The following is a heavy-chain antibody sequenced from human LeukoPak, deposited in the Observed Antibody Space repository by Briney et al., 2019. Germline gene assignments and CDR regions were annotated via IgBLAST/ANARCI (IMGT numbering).Heavy chain of an antibody. V-gene: IGHV3-9*01. CDR1: GFSFDEYA. D-gene: IGHD2-15*01. CDR3: TKDRGGSSQLGDAFDV. Sequence: PGRSLRLSCAASGFSFDEYAMHWVRQVPGKGLEWVSGISYSSNTIGYVDSVKGRFTISRDNAKNSLYLQMNSLRAEDTALYYCTKDRGGSSQLGDAFDVWGQGTMVTVSS. CDR2: ISYSSNTI. J-gene: IGHJ3*01.